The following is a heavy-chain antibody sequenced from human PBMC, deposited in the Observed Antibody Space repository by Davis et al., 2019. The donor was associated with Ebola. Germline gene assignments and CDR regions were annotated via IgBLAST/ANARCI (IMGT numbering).Heavy chain of an antibody. CDR1: GGTLSSYT. J-gene: IGHJ4*02. CDR3: ASSDTTSSQWYFDY. Sequence: SVKVSCKASGGTLSSYTISWVRQAPGQGLEWMGRIMPILGVAVYPQKLQDRVTISADKSTSTVYLELSSLTYEDTALYYCASSDTTSSQWYFDYWGQGTQVTVSS. CDR2: IMPILGVA. V-gene: IGHV1-69*02. D-gene: IGHD2-15*01.